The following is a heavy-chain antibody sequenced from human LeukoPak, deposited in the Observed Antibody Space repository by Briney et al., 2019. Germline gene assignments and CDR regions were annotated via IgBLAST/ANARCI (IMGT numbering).Heavy chain of an antibody. D-gene: IGHD3-9*01. Sequence: ASVKVSCKASGYTFTGYYMHWVRQAPGQGLEWMGWINPNSGGTNYAQKFQGRATMTRDTSISTAYMELSRLRSDDTAVYYCARDQNYDILTGYYKGARPLDFDYWGQGTLVTVSS. J-gene: IGHJ4*02. V-gene: IGHV1-2*02. CDR1: GYTFTGYY. CDR2: INPNSGGT. CDR3: ARDQNYDILTGYYKGARPLDFDY.